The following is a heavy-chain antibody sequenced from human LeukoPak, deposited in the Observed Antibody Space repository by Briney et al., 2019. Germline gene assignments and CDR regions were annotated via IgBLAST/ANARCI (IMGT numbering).Heavy chain of an antibody. V-gene: IGHV4-59*01. J-gene: IGHJ5*02. CDR1: GGSISSYC. D-gene: IGHD6-19*01. CDR2: IYYSGST. CDR3: ARTYSSGWFKNNWFDP. Sequence: SETLSLTCTVSGGSISSYCWSWIRQPPGKGLEWIGYIYYSGSTNYNPSLKSRVTISVDTSKNQFSLKLSSVTAADTAVYYCARTYSSGWFKNNWFDPWGQGTLVTVSS.